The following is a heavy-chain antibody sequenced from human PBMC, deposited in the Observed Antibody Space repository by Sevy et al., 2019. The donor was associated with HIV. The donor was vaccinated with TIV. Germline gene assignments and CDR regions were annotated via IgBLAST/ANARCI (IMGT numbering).Heavy chain of an antibody. CDR2: ISSSSSYI. CDR3: AREGGLWFGELRGAFDI. CDR1: GFTFSSYS. Sequence: GESLKISCAASGFTFSSYSMNWVRQAPGKGLEWVSSISSSSSYIYYADSVKGRFTISRDNAKNSLYLQMNSLRAEDTAVYYCAREGGLWFGELRGAFDIWGQGTMVTVSS. V-gene: IGHV3-21*01. D-gene: IGHD3-10*01. J-gene: IGHJ3*02.